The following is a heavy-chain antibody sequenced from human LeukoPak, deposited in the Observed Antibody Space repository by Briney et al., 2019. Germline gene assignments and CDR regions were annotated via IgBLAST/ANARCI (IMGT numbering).Heavy chain of an antibody. V-gene: IGHV4-4*07. J-gene: IGHJ5*02. CDR3: ARDHGVTVVLNWFDP. Sequence: SETLSLTCTVSGGSINNYYWSWVRQPAGKGLEWIGRIYSSGNTNYNPSLKSRVTISVDTSKNQFSLKLRSVTAADTAVYFCARDHGVTVVLNWFDPWGQGTLVTVSP. D-gene: IGHD3-10*01. CDR1: GGSINNYY. CDR2: IYSSGNT.